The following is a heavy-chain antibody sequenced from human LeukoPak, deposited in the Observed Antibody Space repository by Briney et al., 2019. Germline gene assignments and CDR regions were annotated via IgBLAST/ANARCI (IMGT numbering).Heavy chain of an antibody. CDR3: ARAKSDSSSWLPDYYYYYYMDV. Sequence: GGSLRLSCAASGFTFSTYNMNWVRQAPGKGLEWVSSISGSSSYIYYADSVKGRFSISRDNAKNSLYLQMNSLRAEDTAVYYCARAKSDSSSWLPDYYYYYYMDVWGKGTTVTVSS. V-gene: IGHV3-21*03. D-gene: IGHD6-13*01. CDR1: GFTFSTYN. J-gene: IGHJ6*03. CDR2: ISGSSSYI.